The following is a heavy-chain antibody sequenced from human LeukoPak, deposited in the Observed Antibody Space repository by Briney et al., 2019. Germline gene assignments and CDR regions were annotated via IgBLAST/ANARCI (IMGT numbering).Heavy chain of an antibody. CDR3: ARPSHYYYYMDV. V-gene: IGHV4-4*09. Sequence: SEALSLTCTVSGGSSSSYYWSWIRQPPGKGLEWIGYIYTSGSTNYNPSLKSRVTISVDTSKNQFSLKLSSVTAADTAVYYCARPSHYYYYMDVWGKGTTVTVSS. J-gene: IGHJ6*03. CDR1: GGSSSSYY. CDR2: IYTSGST.